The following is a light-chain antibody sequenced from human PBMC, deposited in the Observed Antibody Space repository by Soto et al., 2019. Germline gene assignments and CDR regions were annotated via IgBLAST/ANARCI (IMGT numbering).Light chain of an antibody. V-gene: IGKV3-11*01. CDR1: QSVSSY. Sequence: VLTQPPASLSLSPGERATLSCRASQSVSSYLAWYQQKPGQAPRLFIYDASYRATGIPARFSGSGSGTDFTLTISSPEPEDFAVYYCQQRSNWPLITFGQGTRREI. CDR2: DAS. J-gene: IGKJ5*01. CDR3: QQRSNWPLIT.